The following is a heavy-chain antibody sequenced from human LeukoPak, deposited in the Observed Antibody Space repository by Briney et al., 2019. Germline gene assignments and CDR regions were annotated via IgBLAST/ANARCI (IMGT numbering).Heavy chain of an antibody. D-gene: IGHD6-19*01. CDR3: AKSPSGWLTYFDY. CDR1: GFTFSSYA. V-gene: IGHV3-30*18. CDR2: ISYDGSNK. J-gene: IGHJ4*02. Sequence: GGSLRLSCAASGFTFSSYAMHWVRQAPGKGLEWVAVISYDGSNKYYADSVKGRFTISRDNSKNTLYLQMNSLRAEDTAVYYCAKSPSGWLTYFDYWGQGTLVTVSS.